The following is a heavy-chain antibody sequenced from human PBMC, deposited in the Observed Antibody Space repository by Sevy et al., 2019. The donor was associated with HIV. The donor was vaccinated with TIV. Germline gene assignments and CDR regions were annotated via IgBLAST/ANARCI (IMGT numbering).Heavy chain of an antibody. CDR2: ISDSSNYK. D-gene: IGHD2-2*02. V-gene: IGHV3-21*01. CDR3: ARRYCSLTSCYMHDAFDI. J-gene: IGHJ3*02. Sequence: GGSLRLSCAASGFTFSSYSMNWVRQAPGKGLEWVSSISDSSNYKDYANSVKGRFTISRDNAKNSLYLQMNSLRAEDTAVYYCARRYCSLTSCYMHDAFDIWGQGTMVTVSS. CDR1: GFTFSSYS.